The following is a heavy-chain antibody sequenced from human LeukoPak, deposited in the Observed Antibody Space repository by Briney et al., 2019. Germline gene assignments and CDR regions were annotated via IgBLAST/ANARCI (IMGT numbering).Heavy chain of an antibody. V-gene: IGHV3-15*04. CDR1: GFTFNNAW. CDR3: SHDYGGYGGYDY. D-gene: IGHD4-17*01. Sequence: GGSLRLSCAASGFTFNNAWMSWVRQAPGKGLEWVGRIESKTHGVTTDYAAPVKGRFTISRDDSKNTLYLQMNSLKTEDTAVYYCSHDYGGYGGYDYWGQGTLVTVSS. CDR2: IESKTHGVTT. J-gene: IGHJ4*02.